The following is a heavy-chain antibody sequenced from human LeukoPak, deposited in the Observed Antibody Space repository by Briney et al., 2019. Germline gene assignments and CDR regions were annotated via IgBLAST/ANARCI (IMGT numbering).Heavy chain of an antibody. CDR2: ISWNSGSI. CDR3: ARGSEDIVVVPATIEADY. Sequence: PGGSLRLSCAASGFTFDDYAMHWVRQAPGKGLEWVSGISWNSGSISYADSVKGRFTISRDNAKNSLYLQMNSLRAEDTAVYYCARGSEDIVVVPATIEADYWGQGTLVTVSS. CDR1: GFTFDDYA. D-gene: IGHD2-2*02. V-gene: IGHV3-9*01. J-gene: IGHJ4*02.